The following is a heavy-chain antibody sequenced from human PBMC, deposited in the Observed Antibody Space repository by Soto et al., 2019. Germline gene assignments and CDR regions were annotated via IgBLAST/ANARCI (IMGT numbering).Heavy chain of an antibody. CDR1: SGSISSSNW. CDR3: ARKTRYCSSTSCPPRYYYYYYMDV. D-gene: IGHD2-2*01. V-gene: IGHV4-4*02. Sequence: QVQLQESGPGLVKPSGTLSLTCAVSSGSISSSNWWSWVRQPPGKGLEWIGEIYHSGSTNYNPSLRSRVTISADNSKNQFSLKLSCVTAADTAVYYCARKTRYCSSTSCPPRYYYYYYMDVWGKGTTVTVSS. CDR2: IYHSGST. J-gene: IGHJ6*03.